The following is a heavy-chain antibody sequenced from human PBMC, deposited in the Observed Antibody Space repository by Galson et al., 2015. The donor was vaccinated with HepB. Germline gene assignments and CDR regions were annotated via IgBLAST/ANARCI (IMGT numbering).Heavy chain of an antibody. CDR3: ARALKDFVLRVYGPVPNWFDP. CDR1: GLTFNIYD. Sequence: SLRLSCAASGLTFNIYDMHWVRQAPGKGLEWVAVISYDGSNKNYADSVKGRFTISRDNSKNTLYLQMNSLRGNDTAVYYCARALKDFVLRVYGPVPNWFDPWGQGTLVTVSS. CDR2: ISYDGSNK. D-gene: IGHD2-8*01. V-gene: IGHV3-30*03. J-gene: IGHJ5*02.